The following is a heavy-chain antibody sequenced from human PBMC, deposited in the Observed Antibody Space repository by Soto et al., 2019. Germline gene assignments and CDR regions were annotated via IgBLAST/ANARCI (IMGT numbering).Heavy chain of an antibody. CDR2: IYPDDSET. CDR1: GYIFTSYW. J-gene: IGHJ5*02. CDR3: ARRVYNDGMREYGYNWFDA. Sequence: PGESVKMACNGSGYIFTSYWIGWVRQMPGRGLEWLGIIYPDDSETRYSPSFQVQFTISADKSISTAYLQWSSLKASDAAMYYCARRVYNDGMREYGYNWFDAGGQGTLVSVCS. D-gene: IGHD1-1*01. V-gene: IGHV5-51*01.